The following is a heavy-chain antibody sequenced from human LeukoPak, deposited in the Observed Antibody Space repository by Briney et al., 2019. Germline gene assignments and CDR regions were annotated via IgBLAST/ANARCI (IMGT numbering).Heavy chain of an antibody. J-gene: IGHJ6*02. D-gene: IGHD2-2*01. CDR1: GGSFSGYY. Sequence: SETLSLTCAVYGGSFSGYYWSWIRQPPGKGLEWIGEINHSGSTNYNPSLKSRVTISVDTSKNQFSLKLSSVTAADTAVYYCARGPLNDIVVVPAAMGSENYGMDVWGQGTTVTVSS. CDR3: ARGPLNDIVVVPAAMGSENYGMDV. V-gene: IGHV4-34*01. CDR2: INHSGST.